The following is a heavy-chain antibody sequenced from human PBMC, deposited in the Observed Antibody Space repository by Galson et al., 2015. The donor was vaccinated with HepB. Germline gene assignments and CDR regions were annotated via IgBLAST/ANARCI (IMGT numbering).Heavy chain of an antibody. V-gene: IGHV3-23*01. CDR2: ISGSGGST. Sequence: SLRLSCAASGFTFSSYAMSWVRQAPGKGLEWVSAISGSGGSTYYADSVKGRFTISRDNSKNTLYLQMNSLRAEDTAVYYCAKDSTQWFGEFTSDYWGQGTLVTVSS. CDR3: AKDSTQWFGEFTSDY. J-gene: IGHJ4*02. D-gene: IGHD3-10*01. CDR1: GFTFSSYA.